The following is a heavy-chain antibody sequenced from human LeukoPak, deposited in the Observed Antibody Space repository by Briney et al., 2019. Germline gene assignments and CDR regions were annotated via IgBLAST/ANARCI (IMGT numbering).Heavy chain of an antibody. D-gene: IGHD3-9*01. CDR3: AKLPYFAYFDY. J-gene: IGHJ4*02. V-gene: IGHV3-23*01. Sequence: PGRSLRLSCAASGFTFSSYAMNWVRQAPGKGLEWASAISGSGGSIYYADSVKGRFTISRDNSKNTLYLQMNSLRAEDTAVYHCAKLPYFAYFDYWGQGTLVSVSS. CDR1: GFTFSSYA. CDR2: ISGSGGSI.